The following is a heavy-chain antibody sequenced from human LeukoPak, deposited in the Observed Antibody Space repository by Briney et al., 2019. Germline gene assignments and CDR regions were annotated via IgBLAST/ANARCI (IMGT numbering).Heavy chain of an antibody. V-gene: IGHV1-8*01. J-gene: IGHJ4*02. Sequence: GASVKVSCKASVYTFTSYDINWVRQATGQGLEWMGGMNPNSGNTGYAQKFQGRVTMTRNTSISTAYMELSSLRSEDTAVYYCARGAAHYYDSSGYRNWGQGTLVTVSS. CDR1: VYTFTSYD. CDR3: ARGAAHYYDSSGYRN. CDR2: MNPNSGNT. D-gene: IGHD3-22*01.